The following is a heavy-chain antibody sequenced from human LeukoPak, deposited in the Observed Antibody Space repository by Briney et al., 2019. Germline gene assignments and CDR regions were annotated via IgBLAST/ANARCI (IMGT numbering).Heavy chain of an antibody. CDR3: ARDQGIGDASDI. Sequence: GSSVKLSCKASGRTFSRYAISWVRRAPGQGLEWMGRINVILDTANYAQKFQGRVTIIADISTSTSYMELSSLRSEDTAVYYCARDQGIGDASDIWGQGTMVTVSS. CDR2: INVILDTA. CDR1: GRTFSRYA. V-gene: IGHV1-69*04. J-gene: IGHJ3*02.